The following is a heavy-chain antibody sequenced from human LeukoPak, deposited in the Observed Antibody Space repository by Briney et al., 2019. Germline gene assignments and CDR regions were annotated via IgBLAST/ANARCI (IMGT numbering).Heavy chain of an antibody. J-gene: IGHJ6*02. CDR3: ARGARIAAAGRGYYYYGMDV. V-gene: IGHV4-59*12. CDR1: GGSISSYY. Sequence: SETLSLTCTVSGGSISSYYWSWIRQPPGKGLEWIGYIYYSGSTYYNPSLKSRVTISVDRSKNQFSLKLSSVTAADTAVYYCARGARIAAAGRGYYYYGMDVWGQGTTVTVSS. D-gene: IGHD6-13*01. CDR2: IYYSGST.